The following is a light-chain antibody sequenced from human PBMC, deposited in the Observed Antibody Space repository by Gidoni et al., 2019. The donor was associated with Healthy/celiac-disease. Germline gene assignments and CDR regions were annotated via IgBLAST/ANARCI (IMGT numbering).Light chain of an antibody. J-gene: IGKJ1*01. V-gene: IGKV3-20*01. CDR1: QSVSSSS. CDR2: GSS. CDR3: QQYGSSTT. Sequence: DIVLTQSPCTLSVSPGERATLSCRASQSVSSSSVAWYQQKPGQAPRLLLYGSSSRAAGIPDSFSGSGSATDFPPTISRLDPEDFAVYYCQQYGSSTTFGQGTKVEIK.